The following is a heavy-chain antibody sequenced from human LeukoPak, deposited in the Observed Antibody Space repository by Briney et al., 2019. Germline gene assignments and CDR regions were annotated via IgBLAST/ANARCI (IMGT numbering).Heavy chain of an antibody. CDR2: ISSGSSSV. D-gene: IGHD5-12*01. V-gene: IGHV3-48*04. J-gene: IGHJ4*02. CDR3: ARPVDYNAGDY. Sequence: GGSLRLSCSASGFTFSAYTMNWVRQAPGQGLEWVSYISSGSSSVYYADSVRGRFTISRDNAKNSLYLQMNSLRAEDTAVYYCARPVDYNAGDYWGQGTLVTVSS. CDR1: GFTFSAYT.